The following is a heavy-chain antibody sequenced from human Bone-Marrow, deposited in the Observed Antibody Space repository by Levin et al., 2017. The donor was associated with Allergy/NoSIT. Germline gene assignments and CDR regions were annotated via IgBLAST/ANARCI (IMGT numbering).Heavy chain of an antibody. V-gene: IGHV1-69*01. J-gene: IGHJ4*02. D-gene: IGHD6-19*01. CDR1: GGTFSSYA. CDR2: IIPIFGTA. Sequence: KISCKASGGTFSSYAISWVRQAPGQGLEWMGGIIPIFGTANYAQKFQGRVTITADESTSTAYMELSSLRSEDTAVYYCARGSIAVAGMGYWGQGTLVTVSS. CDR3: ARGSIAVAGMGY.